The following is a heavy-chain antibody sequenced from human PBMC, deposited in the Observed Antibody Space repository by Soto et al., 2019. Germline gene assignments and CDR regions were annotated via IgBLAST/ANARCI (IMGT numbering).Heavy chain of an antibody. D-gene: IGHD4-4*01. CDR2: IYYSGST. V-gene: IGHV4-59*01. CDR3: ARWNLQYNWFDY. CDR1: GGSISSYY. Sequence: KASETLSLTCAVSGGSISSYYWSWIRQPPGKGLEWIGYIYYSGSTNYNPSLKSRVTISVDTSKNQFSLKLSSVTAADTAVYYCARWNLQYNWFDYWGQGTLVTVSS. J-gene: IGHJ5*01.